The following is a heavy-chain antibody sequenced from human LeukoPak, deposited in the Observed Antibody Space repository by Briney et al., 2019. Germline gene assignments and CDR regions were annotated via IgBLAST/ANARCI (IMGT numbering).Heavy chain of an antibody. Sequence: GGSLRLSCAASRGFIFSDDYMSWIRQAPGTGLEWVSYISSTGTTIYYSDSVKGRFTISRGNAKNSLHLQMNSLRAEDTALYYCAKGSYYEVHYYYYMDGWGKGTTVTVSS. CDR3: AKGSYYEVHYYYYMDG. D-gene: IGHD1-26*01. CDR1: RGFIFSDDY. CDR2: ISSTGTTI. J-gene: IGHJ6*03. V-gene: IGHV3-11*01.